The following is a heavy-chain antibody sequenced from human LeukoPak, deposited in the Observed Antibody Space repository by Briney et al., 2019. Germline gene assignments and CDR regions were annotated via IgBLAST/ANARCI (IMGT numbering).Heavy chain of an antibody. V-gene: IGHV4-59*01. CDR1: GGSISSYY. D-gene: IGHD3-9*01. J-gene: IGHJ4*02. CDR2: IYYSGST. CDR3: ASTPYDILTGYYGSYFDY. Sequence: SETLSLTCTVSGGSISSYYWSWIRQPPGKGLEWIGYIYYSGSTNYNPSLKSRVTISVDTSKNQFSLKLSSVTAADTAVYYCASTPYDILTGYYGSYFDYWGQGTLVTVSS.